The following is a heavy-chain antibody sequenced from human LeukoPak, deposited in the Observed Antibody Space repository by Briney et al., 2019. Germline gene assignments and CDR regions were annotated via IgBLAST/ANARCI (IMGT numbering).Heavy chain of an antibody. CDR1: GGSVSSGSYY. CDR3: ARGKGPDPTDYGMDV. V-gene: IGHV4-61*01. J-gene: IGHJ6*02. CDR2: IYYSGST. Sequence: PSETLSLTCTVSGGSVSSGSYYWSWIRQPPGKGLEWIGYIYYSGSTNYNPSLKSRVTISVDTSKNRFSLKLSSVTAADTAVYYCARGKGPDPTDYGMDVWGQGTTVTVSS.